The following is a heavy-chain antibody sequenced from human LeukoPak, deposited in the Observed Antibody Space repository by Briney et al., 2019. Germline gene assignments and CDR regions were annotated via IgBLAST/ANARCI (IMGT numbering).Heavy chain of an antibody. D-gene: IGHD5-24*01. V-gene: IGHV5-51*01. J-gene: IGHJ4*02. CDR1: GYTFSNYW. CDR3: ARPRSDGYPYYFNY. CDR2: IYPGDSDT. Sequence: GESLKISCKGSGYTFSNYWIAWVRQMPGKGLEWMGIIYPGDSDTRYSPSFEGQVTISADKSISTAFLQWSSLKASDSAMYYCARPRSDGYPYYFNYWGQGTLVTVSS.